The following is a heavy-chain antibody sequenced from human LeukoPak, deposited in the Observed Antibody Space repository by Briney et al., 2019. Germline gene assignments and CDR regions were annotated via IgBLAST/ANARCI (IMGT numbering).Heavy chain of an antibody. Sequence: QTGGSLRLSCAASGFTFSSYAMSWVRQAPGKGLEWVSAISGSGGSTYYADSVKGRFTISRDNSKDTLYLQMNSLRAEGTAVYYCAKGDYGDYDGSFDPWGQGTLVTVSS. V-gene: IGHV3-23*01. D-gene: IGHD4-17*01. J-gene: IGHJ5*02. CDR3: AKGDYGDYDGSFDP. CDR1: GFTFSSYA. CDR2: ISGSGGST.